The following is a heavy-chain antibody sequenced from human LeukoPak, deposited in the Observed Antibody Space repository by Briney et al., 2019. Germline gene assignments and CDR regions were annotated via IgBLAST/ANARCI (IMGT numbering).Heavy chain of an antibody. V-gene: IGHV3-23*01. CDR2: ISGSGGST. CDR3: AKDVMDGDSYGYSYFDY. D-gene: IGHD5-18*01. J-gene: IGHJ4*02. Sequence: GGSLRLSCAASGFTFSSYAMSWVRQAPGKGLEWVSAISGSGGSTYYADSVKGRFPISRDNSKNPLYLQMNSLRAEDTAVYYCAKDVMDGDSYGYSYFDYWGQGTLVTVSS. CDR1: GFTFSSYA.